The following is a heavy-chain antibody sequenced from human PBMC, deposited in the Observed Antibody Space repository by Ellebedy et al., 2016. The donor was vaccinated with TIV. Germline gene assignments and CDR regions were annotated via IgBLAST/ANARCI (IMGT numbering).Heavy chain of an antibody. CDR3: AREMATITEGIDY. CDR1: GYTFTSYY. D-gene: IGHD5-24*01. CDR2: INPSGGST. J-gene: IGHJ4*02. Sequence: ASVKVSXXASGYTFTSYYMHWVRQAPGQGLEWMGIINPSGGSTSYAQKFQGRVTMTRDTSTSTVYMELSSLRSEDTAVYYCAREMATITEGIDYWGQGTLVTVSS. V-gene: IGHV1-46*01.